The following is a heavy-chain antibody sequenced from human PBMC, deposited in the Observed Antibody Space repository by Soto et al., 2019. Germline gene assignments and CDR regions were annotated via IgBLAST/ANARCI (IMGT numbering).Heavy chain of an antibody. CDR2: IRSKAYGGTT. J-gene: IGHJ6*03. CDR3: TRDRLEVVVVAARADDYYYYYMDV. V-gene: IGHV3-49*03. D-gene: IGHD2-15*01. CDR1: GFTFGDYA. Sequence: GGSLRLSCTASGFTFGDYAMSWFRQAPGKGLEWVGFIRSKAYGGTTEYAASVKGRFTISRDDSKSIAYLQMNSLKTEDTAVYYCTRDRLEVVVVAARADDYYYYYMDVWGKGTTVTVSS.